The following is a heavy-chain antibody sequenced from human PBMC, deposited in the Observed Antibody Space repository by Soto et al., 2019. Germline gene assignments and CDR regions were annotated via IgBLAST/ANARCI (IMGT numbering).Heavy chain of an antibody. J-gene: IGHJ4*02. CDR2: MDPSSGNT. Sequence: ASVQVSFKASCYPFTSYYIHWVRHVTGQGLEWMGWMDPSSGNTGYAQKFQGRVSMIRDTSISTAYMELTTLRSEDTAVYYCVRGHRHSWIYTGDSWGQGTMVTVSS. CDR1: CYPFTSYY. V-gene: IGHV1-8*01. CDR3: VRGHRHSWIYTGDS. D-gene: IGHD1-26*01.